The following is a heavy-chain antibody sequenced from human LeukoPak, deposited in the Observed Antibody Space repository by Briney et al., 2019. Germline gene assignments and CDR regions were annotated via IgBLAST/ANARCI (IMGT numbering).Heavy chain of an antibody. J-gene: IGHJ4*02. V-gene: IGHV3-30-3*01. Sequence: GGPLRLSCAPSGSTFSSSPMHWVRPAPGKGVAWVAAISYDGSNKYYADSVKGRFTISRDNSKNTLYLQMNSLRAEDTAVYYCARDAVVAATSYYFDYWGQGTLVTVSS. CDR1: GSTFSSSP. D-gene: IGHD2-15*01. CDR3: ARDAVVAATSYYFDY. CDR2: ISYDGSNK.